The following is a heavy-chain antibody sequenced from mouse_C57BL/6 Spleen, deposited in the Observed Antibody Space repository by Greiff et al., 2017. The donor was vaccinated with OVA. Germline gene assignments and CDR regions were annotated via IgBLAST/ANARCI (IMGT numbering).Heavy chain of an antibody. V-gene: IGHV5-2*01. CDR1: EYEFPSHD. CDR3: ARLGPDYAMDY. CDR2: INSDGGST. Sequence: EVQRVESGGGLVQPGASLKLSCESNEYEFPSHDMSWVRKTPEQRLELVAAINSDGGSTYYPDTMERRFIISRDNTKKTLYLQMSSLRSEDTALYYCARLGPDYAMDYWGQGTSVTVSS. J-gene: IGHJ4*01. D-gene: IGHD4-1*01.